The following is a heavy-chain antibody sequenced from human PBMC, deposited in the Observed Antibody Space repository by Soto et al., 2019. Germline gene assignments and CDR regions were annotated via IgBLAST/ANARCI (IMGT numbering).Heavy chain of an antibody. CDR3: AKDTYYRDSSGYYIFYY. V-gene: IGHV3-30*18. J-gene: IGHJ4*01. CDR2: ISYDGSNK. D-gene: IGHD3-22*01. CDR1: GLTFSSYG. Sequence: PGGSLRLSCAASGLTFSSYGMHWVRQAPGKGQERVAAISYDGSNKNYADSVKGRFTISRDNSKNTVYLQMNSLRAEDTAVYYFAKDTYYRDSSGYYIFYYWTQGTPVTVSS.